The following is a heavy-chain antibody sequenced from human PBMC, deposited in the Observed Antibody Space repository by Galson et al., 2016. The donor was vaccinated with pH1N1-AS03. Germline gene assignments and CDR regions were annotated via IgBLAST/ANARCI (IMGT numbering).Heavy chain of an antibody. V-gene: IGHV3-23*01. CDR1: GFTFSSYA. J-gene: IGHJ5*01. CDR2: ISGSGNT. D-gene: IGHD2/OR15-2a*01. Sequence: SLRLSCAVSGFTFSSYAMSWVRQAPGKGLEWVSAISGSGNTHYAESVKGRFTISRDNSKRTLYLQMNSVRAEDTAVYYCAKHESTSPRDWLEFWGQGTLVTVSS. CDR3: AKHESTSPRDWLEF.